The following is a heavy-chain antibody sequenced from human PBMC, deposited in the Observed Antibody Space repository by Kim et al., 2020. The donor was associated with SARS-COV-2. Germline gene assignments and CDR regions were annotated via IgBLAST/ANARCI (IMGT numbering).Heavy chain of an antibody. J-gene: IGHJ6*02. CDR3: ARRIAVAGTAIDYYYGMDV. CDR2: INHSGST. V-gene: IGHV4-34*01. CDR1: GGSFSGYY. D-gene: IGHD6-19*01. Sequence: SETLSLTCAVYGGSFSGYYWSWIRQPPGKGLEWIGEINHSGSTNYNPSLKSRVTISVDTSKNQFSLKLSSVTAADTAVYYCARRIAVAGTAIDYYYGMDVWGQGTTVTVSS.